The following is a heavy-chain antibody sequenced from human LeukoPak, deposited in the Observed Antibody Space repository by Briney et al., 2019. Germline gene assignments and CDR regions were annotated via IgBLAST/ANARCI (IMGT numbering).Heavy chain of an antibody. D-gene: IGHD6-13*01. Sequence: GGSLRPSCAASGFTFSSYAMHWVRQAPGKGLEYFSTISRNGDTTFYATSVKGRFTISRDNSKNTLYLQMGSLRAEDMAVYYCARVRDNTTWYLYYFDYWGQGTLVTVSS. CDR3: ARVRDNTTWYLYYFDY. CDR2: ISRNGDTT. J-gene: IGHJ4*02. V-gene: IGHV3-64*01. CDR1: GFTFSSYA.